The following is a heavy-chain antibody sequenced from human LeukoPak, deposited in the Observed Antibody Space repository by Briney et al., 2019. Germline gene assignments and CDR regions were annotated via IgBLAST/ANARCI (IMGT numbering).Heavy chain of an antibody. CDR2: MRYDGSDE. V-gene: IGHV3-30*02. CDR1: GFTFSNYG. CDR3: AKPVGLEAPTASRYFDL. D-gene: IGHD2-2*01. Sequence: GGSLRLSCAASGFTFSNYGMHWVRQAPGKGLEWVAFMRYDGSDEYYADSVKGRFTISRDNSKSTLSLQINSLRAEDTAVYYCAKPVGLEAPTASRYFDLWGRGTQVTVSS. J-gene: IGHJ2*01.